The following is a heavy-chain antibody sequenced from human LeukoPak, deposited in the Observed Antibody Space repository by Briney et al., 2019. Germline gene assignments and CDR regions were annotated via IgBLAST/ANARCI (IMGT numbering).Heavy chain of an antibody. CDR2: ISSSSSTI. J-gene: IGHJ3*02. V-gene: IGHV3-48*04. D-gene: IGHD2-2*01. Sequence: GGSLRLSCAASGFTFSSYSMNWVRQAPGRGLAWVSYISSSSSTIYYADSVKGRFTISRDNAKNSLYLQMNSLRAEDTAVYYCTRVGYCATTSCRTAFDIWGQGTMVTVSS. CDR3: TRVGYCATTSCRTAFDI. CDR1: GFTFSSYS.